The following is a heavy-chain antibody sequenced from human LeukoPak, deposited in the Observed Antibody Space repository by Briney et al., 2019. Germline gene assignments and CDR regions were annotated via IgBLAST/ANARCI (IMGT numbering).Heavy chain of an antibody. J-gene: IGHJ6*02. Sequence: ASVKVSCKASGYTFTGYYMHWVQQAPGQGLEWMGWINPNSGGTNYAQKFQGRVTMTRDTSISTAYMELSRLRSDDTAVYYCARELAVAGTYPYYYYGMDVWGQGTTVTVSS. V-gene: IGHV1-2*02. CDR3: ARELAVAGTYPYYYYGMDV. CDR2: INPNSGGT. CDR1: GYTFTGYY. D-gene: IGHD6-19*01.